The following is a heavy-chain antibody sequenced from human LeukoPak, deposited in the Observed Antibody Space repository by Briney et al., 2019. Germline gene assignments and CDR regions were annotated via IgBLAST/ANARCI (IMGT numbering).Heavy chain of an antibody. Sequence: HSQTLSLTCAISGDSVSRNDAGWNWIRQSPWRGLEWLGRIYYRSQWYGDDAPSVKGRITINPDTAKNQFSLQLNSVTPEDTALYYCARGGLVRGTLNSLIGLDIWDQGIMVTVSS. J-gene: IGHJ3*02. V-gene: IGHV6-1*01. D-gene: IGHD3-10*01. CDR3: ARGGLVRGTLNSLIGLDI. CDR2: IYYRSQWYG. CDR1: GDSVSRNDAG.